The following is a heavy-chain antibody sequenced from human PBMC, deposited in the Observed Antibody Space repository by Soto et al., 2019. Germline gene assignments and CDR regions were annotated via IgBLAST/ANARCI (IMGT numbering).Heavy chain of an antibody. D-gene: IGHD6-19*01. CDR2: IIPIFGTA. V-gene: IGHV1-69*12. Sequence: QVQLVQSGAEVKKPGSSVKVSCKASGGTFSSYAISWVRQAPGQGLEWMGGIIPIFGTANSAQKFQGRVTITADEATSTAYMELSSLRSEDMAVDFCARGEVLAVAGWYYFDYWGQGTLVTVSS. CDR3: ARGEVLAVAGWYYFDY. J-gene: IGHJ4*02. CDR1: GGTFSSYA.